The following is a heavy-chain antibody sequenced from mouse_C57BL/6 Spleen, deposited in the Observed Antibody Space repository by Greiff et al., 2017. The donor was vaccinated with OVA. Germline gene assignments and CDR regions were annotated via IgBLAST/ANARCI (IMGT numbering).Heavy chain of an antibody. D-gene: IGHD1-1*01. CDR3: ARWDYYGSSYPFDY. Sequence: QVQLQQSGPELVKPGASVKISCKASGYTFTDYYINWVKQRPGQGLEWIGWIFPGSGSTYYNEKFKGKATLTVDKSSSTAYMLLSSLTSSYSAVYCCARWDYYGSSYPFDYWGQGTTLTVSS. J-gene: IGHJ2*01. CDR2: IFPGSGST. CDR1: GYTFTDYY. V-gene: IGHV1-75*01.